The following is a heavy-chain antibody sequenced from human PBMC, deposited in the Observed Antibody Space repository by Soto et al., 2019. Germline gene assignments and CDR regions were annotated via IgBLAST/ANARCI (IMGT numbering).Heavy chain of an antibody. CDR2: VYYTGST. V-gene: IGHV4-30-4*01. J-gene: IGHJ5*02. D-gene: IGHD2-21*02. CDR3: VRTAREGAVAPHWFDR. CDR1: GASIRSTDYY. Sequence: SETLPLTCTVSGASIRSTDYYWSWIRQAPGKGLEWIGYVYYTGSTYYNPSLMSRLTISVDTSKNQFSLKLTSVTAAETAVYYCVRTAREGAVAPHWFDRWGQGTQVTVSS.